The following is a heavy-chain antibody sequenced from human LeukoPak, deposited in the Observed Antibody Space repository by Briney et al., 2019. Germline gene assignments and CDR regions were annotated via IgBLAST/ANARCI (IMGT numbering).Heavy chain of an antibody. CDR2: INHSGST. J-gene: IGHJ4*02. D-gene: IGHD6-6*01. CDR3: ARRLRGIAARPLDY. CDR1: GGSFSGYY. V-gene: IGHV4-34*01. Sequence: SETLSLTCAVYGGSFSGYYWSWIRQPPGKGLEWIGEINHSGSTNYNPSLKSRVTISVDTSKHQFSLKLRSVTAADTAVYYCARRLRGIAARPLDYWGQGTLVTVSS.